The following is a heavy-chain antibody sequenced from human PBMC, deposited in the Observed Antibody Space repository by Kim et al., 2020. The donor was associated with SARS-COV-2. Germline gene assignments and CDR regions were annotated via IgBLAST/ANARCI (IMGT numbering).Heavy chain of an antibody. Sequence: GGSLRLSCAASGFTFSDYYMSWIRQAPGKGLEWVSYISSSSSYTNYADSVKGRFTISRDNAKNSLYLQMNSLRAEDTAVYYCVRSGIGRRDGYKQDYWGQGTLVTVSS. CDR1: GFTFSDYY. D-gene: IGHD5-12*01. V-gene: IGHV3-11*06. J-gene: IGHJ4*02. CDR3: VRSGIGRRDGYKQDY. CDR2: ISSSSSYT.